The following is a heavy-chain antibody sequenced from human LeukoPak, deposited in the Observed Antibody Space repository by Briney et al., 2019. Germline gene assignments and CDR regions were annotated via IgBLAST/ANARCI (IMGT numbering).Heavy chain of an antibody. V-gene: IGHV4-59*08. CDR3: ARHDYRLFFDP. J-gene: IGHJ5*02. CDR2: IYYSGST. Sequence: SETLSLTCTVPGGSISSYYWSWIRQPPGKGLEWIGYIYYSGSTNYNPSLKSRVTISVDTSKNQFSLKLSSVTAADTAVYYCARHDYRLFFDPWGQGTLVTVSS. D-gene: IGHD4-4*01. CDR1: GGSISSYY.